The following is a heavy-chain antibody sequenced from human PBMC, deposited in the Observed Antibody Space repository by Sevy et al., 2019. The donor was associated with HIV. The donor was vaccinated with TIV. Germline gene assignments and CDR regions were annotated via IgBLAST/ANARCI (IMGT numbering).Heavy chain of an antibody. CDR1: GFTFSNAW. D-gene: IGHD3-3*01. J-gene: IGHJ6*02. V-gene: IGHV3-15*01. CDR3: TTDGTHYDFWSGYRHDYYYYYGMDV. Sequence: GGSLRLSCAASGFTFSNAWMSWVRQAPGKGLEWVGRIKSKTDGGTTDYAEPVKGRFTISRDDSKNTQYLQLNSLKTEDTAVYYCTTDGTHYDFWSGYRHDYYYYYGMDVWGQGTTVTVSS. CDR2: IKSKTDGGTT.